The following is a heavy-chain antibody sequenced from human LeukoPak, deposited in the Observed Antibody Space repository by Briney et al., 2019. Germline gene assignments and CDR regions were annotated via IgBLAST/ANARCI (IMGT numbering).Heavy chain of an antibody. Sequence: GGSLRLSCAASGFTFSNYWMSWVRQAPGKGLEWMANIKKDGSEKNYVDSVKGRFTISRDNAKNSLYLQMNSLRAEDTAVYYCARDDDWNYEDYWGQGTLVSVSS. CDR3: ARDDDWNYEDY. V-gene: IGHV3-7*01. CDR2: IKKDGSEK. J-gene: IGHJ4*02. D-gene: IGHD1-7*01. CDR1: GFTFSNYW.